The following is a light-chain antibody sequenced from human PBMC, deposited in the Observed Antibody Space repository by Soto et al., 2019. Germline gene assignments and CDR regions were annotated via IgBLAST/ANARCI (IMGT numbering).Light chain of an antibody. CDR1: SSSIGAGYE. CDR2: GNG. J-gene: IGLJ1*01. V-gene: IGLV1-40*01. Sequence: QSVLTQPPSVSGAPGQRVTISCSGTSSSIGAGYEVHWYHQLPGTAPKLVVSGNGNRPSGVPDRLSASKSGTSASLAITGLQAEDEGHYYCQSYDNTLSGSYVFGTGTKVTVL. CDR3: QSYDNTLSGSYV.